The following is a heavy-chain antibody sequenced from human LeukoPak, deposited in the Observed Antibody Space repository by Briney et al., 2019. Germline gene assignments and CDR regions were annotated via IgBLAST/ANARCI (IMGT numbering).Heavy chain of an antibody. CDR2: IRSKANSYAT. J-gene: IGHJ6*03. CDR3: TVGYYDSSGPDYYYMDV. Sequence: PGGSLRLSCAASGFTFSGSAMHWVRQASGRGLEWVGRIRSKANSYATAYAASVKGRFTISRDDSKNTAYLQMNSLKTEDTAVYYCTVGYYDSSGPDYYYMDVWGKGTTVTTSS. V-gene: IGHV3-73*01. D-gene: IGHD3-22*01. CDR1: GFTFSGSA.